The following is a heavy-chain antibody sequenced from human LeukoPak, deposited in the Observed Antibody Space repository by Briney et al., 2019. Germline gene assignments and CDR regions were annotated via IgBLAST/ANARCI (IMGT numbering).Heavy chain of an antibody. Sequence: SQTLSLTCALSGDSVSSNSAAWNWIRQSPSRGLEWLGRTYYRSKLYNDYAVSVKSRITINPDTSKNQFSLQLNSVTPEDTAVYYCARGNCSSTSCLYYYYYGMDVWGKGTTVTVSS. V-gene: IGHV6-1*01. CDR2: TYYRSKLYN. CDR1: GDSVSSNSAA. CDR3: ARGNCSSTSCLYYYYYGMDV. D-gene: IGHD2-2*01. J-gene: IGHJ6*04.